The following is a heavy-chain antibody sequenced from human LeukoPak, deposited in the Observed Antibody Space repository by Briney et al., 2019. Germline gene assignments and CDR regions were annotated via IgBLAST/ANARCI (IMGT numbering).Heavy chain of an antibody. D-gene: IGHD3-22*01. J-gene: IGHJ4*02. Sequence: SETLSLTCAVYGGSFSGYYWSWIRQPPGKGLEWIGEFNHSGSTNYNSSLKSRVTISVDTSKNQFSLKLSSVTAADTAVYYCASTLYLYYYDSSGYYYWGQGTLVTVSS. CDR2: FNHSGST. CDR3: ASTLYLYYYDSSGYYY. CDR1: GGSFSGYY. V-gene: IGHV4-34*01.